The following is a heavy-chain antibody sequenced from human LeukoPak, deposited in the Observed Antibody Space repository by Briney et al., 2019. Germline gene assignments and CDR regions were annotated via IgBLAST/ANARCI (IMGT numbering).Heavy chain of an antibody. Sequence: GGSLRLSCAASGFIFTNYFMSWVRQAPGKGLEWVASIKHDGSEKDYVDSVRGRFTISRDNTMNSLYLQMSSLRAEDTAVYYCATDRGWRTSGYYLYYFEYWGQGTLVTYSS. CDR3: ATDRGWRTSGYYLYYFEY. CDR2: IKHDGSEK. D-gene: IGHD3-3*01. J-gene: IGHJ4*02. V-gene: IGHV3-7*01. CDR1: GFIFTNYF.